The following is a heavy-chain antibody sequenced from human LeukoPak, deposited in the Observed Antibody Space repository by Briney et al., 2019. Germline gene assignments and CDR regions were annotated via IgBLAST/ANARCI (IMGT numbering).Heavy chain of an antibody. V-gene: IGHV3-23*01. CDR2: ISGSGGST. D-gene: IGHD3-22*01. CDR3: GGAYYDSSGYYYDYGMDV. CDR1: GFTFSSYT. Sequence: PWGTLSLTCAASGFTFSSYTMSWVRQAPGKGLKWVSVISGSGGSTYYADSVKGRFTISRANSKNTLYLQMNSLRAEDTAVYYCGGAYYDSSGYYYDYGMDVWGQGTTVTVSS. J-gene: IGHJ6*02.